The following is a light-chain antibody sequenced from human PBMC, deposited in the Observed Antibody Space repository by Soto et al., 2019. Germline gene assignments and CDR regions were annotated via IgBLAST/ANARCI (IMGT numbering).Light chain of an antibody. V-gene: IGKV1-27*01. CDR2: SAS. CDR3: QQYNNWPQT. Sequence: IQMTQSPSSVSASVGDRVTITCRSSQGISKYLAWYQQKPGKVPKLLIYSASTLRSGVPSRFSGSRSGPEFTLTISSLQSEDFAVYYCQQYNNWPQTFGQGTKVDIK. J-gene: IGKJ1*01. CDR1: QGISKY.